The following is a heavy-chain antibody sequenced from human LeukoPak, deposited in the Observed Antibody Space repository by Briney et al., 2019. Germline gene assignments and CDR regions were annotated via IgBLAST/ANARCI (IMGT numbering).Heavy chain of an antibody. J-gene: IGHJ4*02. D-gene: IGHD3-10*01. CDR3: ARTEYGSGSYIPFDY. CDR1: GGPISSYY. V-gene: IGHV4-59*08. Sequence: SETLSLTCTVSGGPISSYYWSWIRQPPGKGLEWIGYIYYSGSTNYNPSLKSRVTISVDTSKNQFSLKLSSVTAADTAVYYCARTEYGSGSYIPFDYWGQGTLVTVSS. CDR2: IYYSGST.